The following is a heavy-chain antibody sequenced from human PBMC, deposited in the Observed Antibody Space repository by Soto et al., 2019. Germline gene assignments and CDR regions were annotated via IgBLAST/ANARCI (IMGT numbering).Heavy chain of an antibody. D-gene: IGHD2-21*02. Sequence: EVQLVESEGGLVQPGGSLRLSCEASGFIFTTSDMSWVRQAPGKGLEWISSITITGDTTHYADSVKGRFTISRDNSRNPGYLQRNRRRVDATAVCFWGKGGGGDHGYWGQGTLVAVSS. J-gene: IGHJ4*02. CDR3: GKGGGGDHGY. CDR2: ITITGDTT. CDR1: GFIFTTSD. V-gene: IGHV3-23*04.